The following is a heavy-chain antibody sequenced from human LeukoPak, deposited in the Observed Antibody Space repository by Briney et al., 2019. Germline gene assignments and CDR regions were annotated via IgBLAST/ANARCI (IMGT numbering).Heavy chain of an antibody. CDR3: ARDLNVDIVATIPHGFDP. J-gene: IGHJ5*02. Sequence: SETLSLTCTVSGGSISSYYWSWIRQPAGKGLEWIGRIYTSGSTNYNPSLKSRVTMSVDTSKNQFSLKLSSVTAADTAVYYCARDLNVDIVATIPHGFDPWGQGTLVTVSS. D-gene: IGHD5-12*01. CDR1: GGSISSYY. V-gene: IGHV4-4*07. CDR2: IYTSGST.